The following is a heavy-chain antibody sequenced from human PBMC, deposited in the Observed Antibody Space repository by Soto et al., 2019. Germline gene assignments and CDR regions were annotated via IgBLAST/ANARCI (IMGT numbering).Heavy chain of an antibody. J-gene: IGHJ4*02. D-gene: IGHD1-1*01. CDR1: GFTFSSYA. CDR3: AREAGNGADY. CDR2: ISYDGSNK. Sequence: QVQLVESGGGVVQPWRSLRLSCAASGFTFSSYAMHWVHQAPGKGLEWVAVISYDGSNKYYADSVKGRFTISRDNSKNTLYLQMNSLRAEDTAVYYCAREAGNGADYWGQGTLVTVSS. V-gene: IGHV3-30-3*01.